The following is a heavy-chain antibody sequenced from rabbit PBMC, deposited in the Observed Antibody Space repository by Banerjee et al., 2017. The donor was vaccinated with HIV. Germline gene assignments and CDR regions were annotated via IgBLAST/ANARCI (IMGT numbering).Heavy chain of an antibody. V-gene: IGHV1S40*01. J-gene: IGHJ4*01. D-gene: IGHD4-1*01. CDR2: IHSKSGST. CDR3: ARDLAGVIGWNFDL. CDR1: RLDFSSSYW. Sequence: QSLEESGGDLVQPGASLTLTCTASRLDFSSSYWIYWVRQAPGKGLEWGGCIHSKSGSTWYASWAKGRFTISKTSSTTVTLQMTSLTAADTATYFCARDLAGVIGWNFDLWGQGTLVTVS.